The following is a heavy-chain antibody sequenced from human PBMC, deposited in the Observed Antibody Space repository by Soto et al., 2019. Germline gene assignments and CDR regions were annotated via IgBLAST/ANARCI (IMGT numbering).Heavy chain of an antibody. J-gene: IGHJ3*02. V-gene: IGHV3-53*01. CDR1: GFTVSSNY. CDR3: ATDGPGSRRNRAAFEI. CDR2: IYSGGST. Sequence: GGSLRLSCAASGFTVSSNYMSWVRQAPGKGLEWVSVIYSGGSTYYADSVKGRFTISRDNSKNTLYLQMNSLRAEDTAVYYCATDGPGSRRNRAAFEIWGQETMVTASS. D-gene: IGHD3-10*01.